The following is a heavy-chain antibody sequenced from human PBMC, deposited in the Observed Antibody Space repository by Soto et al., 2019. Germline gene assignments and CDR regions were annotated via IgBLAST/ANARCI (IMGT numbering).Heavy chain of an antibody. D-gene: IGHD6-13*01. J-gene: IGHJ6*02. Sequence: QVQLVESGGGLVQPGRSLKLSCAASGFTFRTFGMHWVRQAPGKGLEWVAVISYDGDKKYYADSVKGRFTISRDNSKNTLYLQMNSLRVEDSAVYYCANVRYGSDWYGGRYYYYNGMDVWGQWTTVTVSS. CDR3: ANVRYGSDWYGGRYYYYNGMDV. V-gene: IGHV3-30*18. CDR2: ISYDGDKK. CDR1: GFTFRTFG.